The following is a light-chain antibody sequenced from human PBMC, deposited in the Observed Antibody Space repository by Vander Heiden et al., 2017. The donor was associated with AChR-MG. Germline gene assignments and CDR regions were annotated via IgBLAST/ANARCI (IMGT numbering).Light chain of an antibody. J-gene: IGLJ2*01. CDR1: SSTIGSNF. CDR3: SAWDYSLSGYVI. Sequence: QSVLTQPPSTSGTPGQRVTISCSGSSSTIGSNFVYWYQQLPGTAPKLLIYMNNQRPSGVPDRFSGSTSGTSAYPATSGLRSEDEADDDGSAWDYSLSGYVIFGGGTKLTVL. V-gene: IGLV1-47*01. CDR2: MNN.